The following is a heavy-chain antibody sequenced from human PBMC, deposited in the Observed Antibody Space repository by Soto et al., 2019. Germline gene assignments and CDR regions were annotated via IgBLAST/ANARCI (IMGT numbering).Heavy chain of an antibody. CDR2: INAGNGNT. J-gene: IGHJ6*02. V-gene: IGHV1-3*01. CDR3: ARDQGTGTHYYYSGMDV. CDR1: GYTFTSYP. D-gene: IGHD1-7*01. Sequence: ASVKVSCKASGYTFTSYPMHWVRQAPGQRLEWMGWINAGNGNTKYSQKFQGRVTITRDTSASTAYMELSSLRSEDTAVYYCARDQGTGTHYYYSGMDVWGQGTTVTVSS.